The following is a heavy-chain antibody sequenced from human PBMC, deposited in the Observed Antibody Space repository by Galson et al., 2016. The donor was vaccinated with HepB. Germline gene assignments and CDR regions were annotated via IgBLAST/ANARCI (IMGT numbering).Heavy chain of an antibody. V-gene: IGHV3-53*01. J-gene: IGHJ2*01. CDR1: GLTVSSNY. Sequence: SLRLSCAASGLTVSSNYMSWVRQAPGKGLEWVSVIYSGGSTYYADSVKGRFTISRDNSKNTLYLQMNSLRAEDTAVYYCARIGEFCSGGSCFPYWYFHLWGRGTLVTVSS. CDR2: IYSGGST. CDR3: ARIGEFCSGGSCFPYWYFHL. D-gene: IGHD2-15*01.